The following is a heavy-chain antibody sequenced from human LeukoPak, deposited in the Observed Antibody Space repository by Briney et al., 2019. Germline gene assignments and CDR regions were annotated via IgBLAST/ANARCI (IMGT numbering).Heavy chain of an antibody. CDR3: AKDKIAVAGLSIPNWFDP. J-gene: IGHJ5*02. D-gene: IGHD6-19*01. CDR2: ISYDGSNK. Sequence: GGSLRLSCAASGFIFSSYGMHWVRQAPGKGLEWVAVISYDGSNKYYADSVKGRFTISRDNSKNTLYLQMNSLRAEDTAVYYCAKDKIAVAGLSIPNWFDPWGQGTLVTVSS. V-gene: IGHV3-30*18. CDR1: GFIFSSYG.